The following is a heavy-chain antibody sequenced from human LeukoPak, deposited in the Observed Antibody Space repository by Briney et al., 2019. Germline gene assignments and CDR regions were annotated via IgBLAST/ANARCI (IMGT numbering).Heavy chain of an antibody. J-gene: IGHJ3*02. CDR1: GGSISNHY. D-gene: IGHD6-13*01. CDR3: ANGIAAAGRDAFDI. Sequence: LSLTCTVSGGSISNHYWSWIRQPPGKGLEWVSGISWNSGSIGYADSVKGRFTISRDNAKNSLYLQMNSLRAEDTALYYCANGIAAAGRDAFDIWGQGTMVTVSS. CDR2: ISWNSGSI. V-gene: IGHV3-9*01.